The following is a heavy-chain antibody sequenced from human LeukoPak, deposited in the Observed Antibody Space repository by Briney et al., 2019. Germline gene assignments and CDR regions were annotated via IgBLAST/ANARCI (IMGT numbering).Heavy chain of an antibody. CDR3: ARDRGYYYGSGSYYPGDY. CDR2: ISAYNGNT. J-gene: IGHJ4*02. D-gene: IGHD3-10*01. V-gene: IGHV1-18*01. Sequence: ASVKVSCKASGYTFTSYGISWVRQAPGQGLEWMGWISAYNGNTNYAQKLQGRVTMTTDTSTSTAYMELRSLRSDDTAVYYCARDRGYYYGSGSYYPGDYWGQGTLVTVSS. CDR1: GYTFTSYG.